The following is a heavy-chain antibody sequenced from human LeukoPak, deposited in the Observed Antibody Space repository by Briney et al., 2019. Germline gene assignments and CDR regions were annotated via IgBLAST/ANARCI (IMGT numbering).Heavy chain of an antibody. CDR3: ARGDDFWSGPDY. J-gene: IGHJ4*02. Sequence: SETLFLTCTVSGGSISSFYWSWVRQPAGKGLEWIGRIDTSGSTHYNPSLKSRVTMSLDTSKSQFSLKLSSETVADTAVYYCARGDDFWSGPDYWGQGTLVTVSS. D-gene: IGHD3-3*01. CDR2: IDTSGST. CDR1: GGSISSFY. V-gene: IGHV4-4*07.